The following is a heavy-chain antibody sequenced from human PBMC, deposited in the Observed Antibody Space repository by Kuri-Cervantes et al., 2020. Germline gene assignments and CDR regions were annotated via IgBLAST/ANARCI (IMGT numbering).Heavy chain of an antibody. CDR1: GFTFSSYA. CDR3: ARERGRTMVYYYYMDV. V-gene: IGHV3-23*01. Sequence: GESLKISCAASGFTFSSYAMSWVRQAPGKGLEWVSAISGSGGSTYYADSVKGRFTISRDNAKNSLYLQMNSLRAEDTAVYYCARERGRTMVYYYYMDVWGKGTTVTVSS. J-gene: IGHJ6*03. CDR2: ISGSGGST. D-gene: IGHD3-10*01.